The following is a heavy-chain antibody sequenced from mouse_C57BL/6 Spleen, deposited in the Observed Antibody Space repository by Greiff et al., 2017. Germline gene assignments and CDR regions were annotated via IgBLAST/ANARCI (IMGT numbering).Heavy chain of an antibody. CDR3: ARKLGRGAMDY. CDR2: IWSGGST. J-gene: IGHJ4*01. Sequence: VQLVESGPGLVQPSQSLSITCTVSGFSLTSYGVHWVRQSPGKGLEWLGVIWSGGSTDYNEAFISRLSIIKDNSKSQVFFKMNSPQADDTAIYYCARKLGRGAMDYWGQGTSVTVSS. D-gene: IGHD4-1*01. V-gene: IGHV2-2*01. CDR1: GFSLTSYG.